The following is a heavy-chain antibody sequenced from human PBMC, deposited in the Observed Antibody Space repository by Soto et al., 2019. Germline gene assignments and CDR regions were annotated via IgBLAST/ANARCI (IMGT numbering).Heavy chain of an antibody. CDR3: ARGIAVAGSNWFDP. D-gene: IGHD6-19*01. J-gene: IGHJ5*02. CDR2: VNPNSGNT. Sequence: ASVKVSCKASGYTFTSYDINWVRQATGQGLEWMGWVNPNSGNTGYAQKFQGRVTMTRNTSISTAYMELSSLRSEDTAVYYCARGIAVAGSNWFDPWGQGTLVTVSS. CDR1: GYTFTSYD. V-gene: IGHV1-8*01.